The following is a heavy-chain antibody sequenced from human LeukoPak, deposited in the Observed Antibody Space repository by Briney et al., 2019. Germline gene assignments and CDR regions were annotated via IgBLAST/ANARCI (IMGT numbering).Heavy chain of an antibody. J-gene: IGHJ6*03. V-gene: IGHV3-30*02. D-gene: IGHD3-10*01. CDR2: IRYDGDNK. CDR3: AKVGFGEQIYYYYYYMDV. CDR1: GFTFSSYG. Sequence: GGSLRLSCAASGFTFSSYGMHWVRQAPGKGLEWVAFIRYDGDNKYYADSVKGRFTISRDSSKNTLYLQMNSLRPEDTAVYYCAKVGFGEQIYYYYYYMDVWGKGTTVTISS.